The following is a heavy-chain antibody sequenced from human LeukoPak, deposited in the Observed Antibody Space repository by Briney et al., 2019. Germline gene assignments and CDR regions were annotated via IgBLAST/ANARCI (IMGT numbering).Heavy chain of an antibody. Sequence: GGTLRLSCAASGFTFSSYNMNWVRQAPGKGLEWVSYISSSSSTIYYADSVKGRFTISRDNAKNSLFLQMNSLRAEDTAVYYCARDLVTMRAFDIWGQGTMVTVSS. CDR3: ARDLVTMRAFDI. V-gene: IGHV3-48*01. J-gene: IGHJ3*02. CDR1: GFTFSSYN. D-gene: IGHD4-11*01. CDR2: ISSSSSTI.